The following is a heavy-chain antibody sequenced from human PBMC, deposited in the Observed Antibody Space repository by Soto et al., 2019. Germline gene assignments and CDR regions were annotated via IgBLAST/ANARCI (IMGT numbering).Heavy chain of an antibody. CDR1: GFTLSNFA. CDR3: AKDPGSSWYEIDY. D-gene: IGHD6-13*01. J-gene: IGHJ4*02. V-gene: IGHV3-23*01. CDR2: ISASGLTT. Sequence: PGGSLRLSCAASGFTLSNFAVSWLRQAPGKGLEWVSAISASGLTTYYTDSVRGRFTISRDNSKNTLYLQMNSLRAEDTAVYYCAKDPGSSWYEIDYWGQGTLVTVSS.